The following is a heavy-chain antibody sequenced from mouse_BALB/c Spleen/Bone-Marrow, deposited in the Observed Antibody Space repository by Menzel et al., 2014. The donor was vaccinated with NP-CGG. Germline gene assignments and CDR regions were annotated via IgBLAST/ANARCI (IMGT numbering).Heavy chain of an antibody. CDR3: TRSRRAMDY. J-gene: IGHJ4*01. CDR2: INPSNGGT. D-gene: IGHD2-12*01. CDR1: GYTFSSDY. Sequence: QVQLQQSGAELVKPGASVKLSCKASGYTFSSDYMYWVKQRPGQGLEWIGEINPSNGGTNFNEKFKSKATLTVDKSSSTAYMQLSSLTSEDSAVYYCTRSRRAMDYWGQGTSVTVPS. V-gene: IGHV1S81*02.